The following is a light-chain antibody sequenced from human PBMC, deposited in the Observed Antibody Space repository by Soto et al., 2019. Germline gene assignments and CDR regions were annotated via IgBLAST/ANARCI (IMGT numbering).Light chain of an antibody. CDR3: QQFNSYPLN. CDR1: QGISSY. CDR2: GAS. V-gene: IGKV1-9*01. J-gene: IGKJ4*01. Sequence: DIQLTQSPSFLSASVGDRVTITCRASQGISSYLTWYQQKLGKAPKLLIYGASTLQSGVPSRFSGSGSGTEFTLTISSLQPEDFATYYCQQFNSYPLNFGGGTKVEIK.